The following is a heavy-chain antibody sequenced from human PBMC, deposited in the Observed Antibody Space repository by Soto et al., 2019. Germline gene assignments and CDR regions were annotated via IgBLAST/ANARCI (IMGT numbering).Heavy chain of an antibody. CDR3: ARDVAPRPRYMDV. J-gene: IGHJ6*03. D-gene: IGHD6-6*01. Sequence: EVQLVESGGGLVQPGRSLRLSCAVSGFTFDDYAMHWVRRAPGKGLEWVSAIDWNSATTDYADSVKGRFTISRDNAKNSLYLQMNGLRAEDTALYYCARDVAPRPRYMDVWGKGTTVTVSS. V-gene: IGHV3-9*01. CDR2: IDWNSATT. CDR1: GFTFDDYA.